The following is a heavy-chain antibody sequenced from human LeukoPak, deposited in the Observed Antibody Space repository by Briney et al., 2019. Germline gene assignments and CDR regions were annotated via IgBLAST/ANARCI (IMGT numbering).Heavy chain of an antibody. J-gene: IGHJ5*02. CDR2: NHDSGTT. D-gene: IGHD4-17*01. CDR3: ARSRGGFGDYGSWFDP. Sequence: SETLSLTCTVSGGSISSYYWSWIRQPAGKGLEWIAYNHDSGTTNYNPSLKSRVTTSIDTSKNQFSLKLNSVTPADTAVYYCARSRGGFGDYGSWFDPWGQGTLVTVSS. CDR1: GGSISSYY. V-gene: IGHV4-59*01.